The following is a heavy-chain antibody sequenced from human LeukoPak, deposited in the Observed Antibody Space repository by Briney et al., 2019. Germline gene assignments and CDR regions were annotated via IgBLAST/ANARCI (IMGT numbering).Heavy chain of an antibody. Sequence: GGSLRLSCAASGFTFSSYEMNWVRQAPGKGLEWVSYISSSGSTIYYADSVKGRFTISRDNAKNSLYLQMNSLRAEDTAVYYCARERGGYSGYDTFGYYMDVWGKGTTVTVSS. D-gene: IGHD5-12*01. CDR1: GFTFSSYE. V-gene: IGHV3-48*03. CDR2: ISSSGSTI. CDR3: ARERGGYSGYDTFGYYMDV. J-gene: IGHJ6*03.